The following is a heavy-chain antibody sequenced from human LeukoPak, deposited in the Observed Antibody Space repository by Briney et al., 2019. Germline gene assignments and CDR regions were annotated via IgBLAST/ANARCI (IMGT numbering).Heavy chain of an antibody. Sequence: PSETLSLTCTVSGGSISSYYWSWIRQPPGKGLEWIGYIYYSGSTNYNPSLKSRVTISVDTSKNQFSLKLSSVTAADTAAYYCARDKGYYYYGMDVWGQGTTVTVSS. CDR2: IYYSGST. CDR3: ARDKGYYYYGMDV. J-gene: IGHJ6*02. V-gene: IGHV4-59*13. CDR1: GGSISSYY.